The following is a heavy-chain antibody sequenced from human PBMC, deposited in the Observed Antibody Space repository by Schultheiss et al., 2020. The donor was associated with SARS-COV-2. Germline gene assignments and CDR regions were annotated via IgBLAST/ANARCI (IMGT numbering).Heavy chain of an antibody. J-gene: IGHJ6*02. D-gene: IGHD2-15*01. V-gene: IGHV3-21*01. CDR3: ARDFRYCSGGSCFYYGMDV. Sequence: GGSLRLSCAASGFTFSNYAMTWVRQAPGKGLEWVSSISSSSSYIYYADSVKGRFTISRDNANNSLYLQMNSLRAEDTAVYYCARDFRYCSGGSCFYYGMDVWGQGATVTVSS. CDR1: GFTFSNYA. CDR2: ISSSSSYI.